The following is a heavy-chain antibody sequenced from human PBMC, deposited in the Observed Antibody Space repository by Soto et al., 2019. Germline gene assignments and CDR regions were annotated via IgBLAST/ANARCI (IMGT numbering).Heavy chain of an antibody. V-gene: IGHV4-31*03. D-gene: IGHD3-9*01. Sequence: SETLFLTCTVSGGSISSGGYYWSWIRQHPGKGLEWIGYIYYSGSTYYNPSLKSRVTISVDTSKNQFSLKLSSVTAADTAVYYCAGKLRYFDWLFYGMDVWGQGTTVTVSS. CDR3: AGKLRYFDWLFYGMDV. CDR1: GGSISSGGYY. CDR2: IYYSGST. J-gene: IGHJ6*02.